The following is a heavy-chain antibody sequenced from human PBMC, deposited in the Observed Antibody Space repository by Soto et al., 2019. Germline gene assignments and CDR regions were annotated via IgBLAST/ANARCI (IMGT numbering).Heavy chain of an antibody. CDR1: GGSISSSSYC. Sequence: QLQLQESGPGPVKPSETLSLICTVSGGSISSSSYCWGWIRQPPGKGLEWIGSIYYSGRTYYNPSLKSRVTISVDTSKNHFSLNLSSVPAADTAVYYCARHLPPVAAGPFDYWGQGTLVTVSS. CDR2: IYYSGRT. CDR3: ARHLPPVAAGPFDY. J-gene: IGHJ4*02. V-gene: IGHV4-39*01. D-gene: IGHD6-13*01.